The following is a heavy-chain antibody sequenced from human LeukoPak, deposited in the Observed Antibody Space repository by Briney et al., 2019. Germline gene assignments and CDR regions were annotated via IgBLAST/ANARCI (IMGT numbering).Heavy chain of an antibody. CDR3: ARGRGVVFDAFDI. Sequence: SKTLSLTCTVSGGSISSSSYYWGWIRQPPGKGLEGIGSIYYSGRTNYNPSLKSRVTISVDTSKNQFSLKLSSVTAADTAVYYCARGRGVVFDAFDIWGQGTMVTVSS. CDR2: IYYSGRT. D-gene: IGHD2-15*01. J-gene: IGHJ3*02. CDR1: GGSISSSSYY. V-gene: IGHV4-39*07.